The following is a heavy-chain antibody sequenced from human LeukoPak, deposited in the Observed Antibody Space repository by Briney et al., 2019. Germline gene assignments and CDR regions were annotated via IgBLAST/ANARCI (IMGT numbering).Heavy chain of an antibody. CDR2: INWNGGST. J-gene: IGHJ5*02. D-gene: IGHD2/OR15-2a*01. V-gene: IGHV3-20*04. CDR1: GFTFDDYG. Sequence: GGSLRLSCAASGFTFDDYGMSWVRQAPGKGLEWVSGINWNGGSTGYADSVKGRFTISRDNAKNTLSLQMNSLSAEDTAVYYCARSNYDSTTFYYHLDLWGQGTLVTVSS. CDR3: ARSNYDSTTFYYHLDL.